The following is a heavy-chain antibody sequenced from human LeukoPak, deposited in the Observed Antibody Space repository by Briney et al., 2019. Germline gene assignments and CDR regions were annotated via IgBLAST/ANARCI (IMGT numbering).Heavy chain of an antibody. CDR3: ARGLQRSSWTGFYYSYGMDV. D-gene: IGHD6-13*01. V-gene: IGHV3-66*03. CDR2: IYSSGSR. J-gene: IGHJ6*02. Sequence: PGGSLRLSCAASGFTVSSNYMSWVRQAPGRGLEWVSVIYSSGSRYYADYVKDRFTITRNNTYNTMYHQKVSRRAEDMAVYYCARGLQRSSWTGFYYSYGMDVWGQGTTVTVS. CDR1: GFTVSSNY.